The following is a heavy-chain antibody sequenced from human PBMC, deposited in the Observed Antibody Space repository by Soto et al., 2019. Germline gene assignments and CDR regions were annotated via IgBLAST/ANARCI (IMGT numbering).Heavy chain of an antibody. J-gene: IGHJ4*02. CDR3: VSLWSVTGSRDY. D-gene: IGHD1-20*01. Sequence: EVQLVESGGGLVQPGGSLRLSCAVSGLTFSDHYMGWVRQAPGKGLDWVGRIRDRVHSYSTEYAASVKGRFTISRDDSRNSLYLQMNSLKMEGTAVFYCVSLWSVTGSRDYWGRGTLVTVSS. CDR2: IRDRVHSYST. V-gene: IGHV3-72*01. CDR1: GLTFSDHY.